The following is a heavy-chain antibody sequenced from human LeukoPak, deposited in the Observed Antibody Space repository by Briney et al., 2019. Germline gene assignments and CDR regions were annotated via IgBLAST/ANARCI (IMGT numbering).Heavy chain of an antibody. CDR1: GFTFSSYA. CDR2: ISGSGGST. D-gene: IGHD2-15*01. CDR3: AKGLNRAVVAATTVDY. J-gene: IGHJ4*02. V-gene: IGHV3-23*01. Sequence: GGSLRLSCAASGFTFSSYAMSWVRQAPGKGLEWVSAISGSGGSTYYADSVKGRFTISRDNSKNTLYLQMNSLRAEDTAVYYCAKGLNRAVVAATTVDYWGQGTLVTVSS.